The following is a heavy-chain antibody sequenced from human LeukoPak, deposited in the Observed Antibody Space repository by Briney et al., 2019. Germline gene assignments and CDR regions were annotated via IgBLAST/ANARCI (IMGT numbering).Heavy chain of an antibody. J-gene: IGHJ4*02. D-gene: IGHD2/OR15-2a*01. CDR2: IKSNSNGGTT. CDR1: GFTFSVAW. Sequence: GGSLRLSCVGTGFTFSVAWLSWVRQAPGKGLEWVGRIKSNSNGGTTDYAAPVKGRFIISRDDSKNTLYLQINSLKTEDTAVYFCTTVTHFNLGAQGTLVTVSS. V-gene: IGHV3-15*01. CDR3: TTVTHFNL.